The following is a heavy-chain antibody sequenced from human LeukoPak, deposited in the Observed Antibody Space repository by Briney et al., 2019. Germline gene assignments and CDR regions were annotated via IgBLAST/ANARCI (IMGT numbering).Heavy chain of an antibody. Sequence: SPTLSLTCTVSGGSISSGSYYWSWIRQPAGKGLEWIGRIYTSGSTNYNPSLKSRVTISVDTSKNQFSLKLSSVTAADTAVYYCARAIITMIRGVSAPNWFDPWGQGTLITVSS. CDR2: IYTSGST. V-gene: IGHV4-61*02. CDR3: ARAIITMIRGVSAPNWFDP. D-gene: IGHD3-10*01. CDR1: GGSISSGSYY. J-gene: IGHJ5*02.